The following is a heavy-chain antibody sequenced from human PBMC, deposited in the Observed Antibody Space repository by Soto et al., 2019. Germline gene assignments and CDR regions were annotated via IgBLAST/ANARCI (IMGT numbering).Heavy chain of an antibody. CDR1: GFTFSDYY. CDR3: ARDRKALPIVVLPAATADY. D-gene: IGHD2-2*01. J-gene: IGHJ4*02. V-gene: IGHV3-11*01. Sequence: GGSLRLSCAASGFTFSDYYMSWIRQAPGKGLEWVSYISSDGSTIYYADSVKGRFTISRDNAKNSLYLQMSSLRAEDTAVYYCARDRKALPIVVLPAATADYWGQGTLVTVSS. CDR2: ISSDGSTI.